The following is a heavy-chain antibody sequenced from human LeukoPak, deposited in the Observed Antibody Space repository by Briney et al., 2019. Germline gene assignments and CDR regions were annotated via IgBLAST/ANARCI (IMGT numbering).Heavy chain of an antibody. CDR1: GGSITSNY. CDR2: FHTSGTT. CDR3: ARGGGWHAD. D-gene: IGHD6-19*01. J-gene: IGHJ4*02. Sequence: SETLSLTCSVSGGSITSNYWTWIRQPAGRGLEWIGRFHTSGTTNYSPSLKSRVTMSFDTSKNHFSLELTSVTAADTAIYYCARGGGWHADWGQGTLVTVPS. V-gene: IGHV4-4*07.